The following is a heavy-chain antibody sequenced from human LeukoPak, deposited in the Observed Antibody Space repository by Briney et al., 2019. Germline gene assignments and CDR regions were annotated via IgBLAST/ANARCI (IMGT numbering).Heavy chain of an antibody. D-gene: IGHD3-3*01. V-gene: IGHV4-59*01. CDR3: ARSSPRDFWSGYSVPYYYYYGMDV. CDR2: IYYSGST. J-gene: IGHJ6*02. CDR1: GGSISSYY. Sequence: PSETLSLTCTVSGGSISSYYWSWLRQPPGKGLEWIGYIYYSGSTNYNPSLKSRVTISVDTSKNQFSLKLSSVTAADTAVYYCARSSPRDFWSGYSVPYYYYYGMDVWGQGTTVTVSS.